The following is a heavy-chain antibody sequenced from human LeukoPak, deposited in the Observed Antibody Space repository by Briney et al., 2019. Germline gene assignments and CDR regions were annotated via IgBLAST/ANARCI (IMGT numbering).Heavy chain of an antibody. CDR2: IRYVGRKI. CDR1: GFTFRNYA. Sequence: GGSRRLSCAASGFTFRNYAMHWVRQAPGKGLEWGAFIRYVGRKICYADSVKGRFTISRDKSKDTLYLQMSSLRPEDTAVYYCAKDYQLPYGGFDQWGQGALVTVSS. CDR3: AKDYQLPYGGFDQ. V-gene: IGHV3-30*02. J-gene: IGHJ4*02. D-gene: IGHD2-2*02.